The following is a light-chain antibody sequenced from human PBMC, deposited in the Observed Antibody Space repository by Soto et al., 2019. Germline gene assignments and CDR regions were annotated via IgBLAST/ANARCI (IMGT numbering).Light chain of an antibody. CDR1: QSVSNNY. CDR2: GAS. J-gene: IGKJ1*01. Sequence: IVLTQSPGTLSLTPGGRATLSCRASQSVSNNYLAWYQQKPGQAPRLLIYGASNRATGIPDRFSGSGSGTDFTLTISRLEPEDFAGYYCQQYGSSGTFGQGTKVDIK. CDR3: QQYGSSGT. V-gene: IGKV3-20*01.